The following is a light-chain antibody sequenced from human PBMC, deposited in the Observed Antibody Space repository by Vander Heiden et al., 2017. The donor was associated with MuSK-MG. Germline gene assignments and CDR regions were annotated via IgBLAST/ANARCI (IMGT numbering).Light chain of an antibody. J-gene: IGKJ3*01. CDR2: AAS. CDR3: QQSYSTPRT. Sequence: DLQITQSPSSLSASVGDRVTITCRASQSISSYLNWYQQKPGKAPKLLIYAASSLQSGVPSRFSGSGSGTDFTLTISSLQPEDFATYYCQQSYSTPRTFGHGTKVDIK. V-gene: IGKV1-39*01. CDR1: QSISSY.